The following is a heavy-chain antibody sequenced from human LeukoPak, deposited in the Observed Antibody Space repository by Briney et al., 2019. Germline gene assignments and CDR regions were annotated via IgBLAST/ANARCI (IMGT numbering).Heavy chain of an antibody. CDR2: IIPILDVT. CDR3: ATPSRTEDGDYGVC. V-gene: IGHV1-69*02. D-gene: IGHD4-17*01. J-gene: IGHJ4*02. CDR1: GVIFSNFS. Sequence: ASVKVSCKASGVIFSNFSFNWVRQAPGQGLEWMGRIIPILDVTHYTQKLQGRLTITADKSTNTSYMELSSLTSEDKAVYYCATPSRTEDGDYGVCWGQGTLVTVSS.